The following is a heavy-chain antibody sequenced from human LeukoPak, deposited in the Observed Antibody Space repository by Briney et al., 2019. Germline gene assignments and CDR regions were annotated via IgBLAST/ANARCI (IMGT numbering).Heavy chain of an antibody. CDR2: IRYDGSNK. D-gene: IGHD3-10*01. J-gene: IGHJ4*02. CDR3: AKPSTMVGAVDY. Sequence: PGGSLRLSCAASGFTFSIYGMHWVRQAPGKGLEWVAFIRYDGSNKYYADSVRGRFTISRDNSKNTLYLQMNSLRAEDTAVYYCAKPSTMVGAVDYWGQGTLVTVSS. CDR1: GFTFSIYG. V-gene: IGHV3-30*02.